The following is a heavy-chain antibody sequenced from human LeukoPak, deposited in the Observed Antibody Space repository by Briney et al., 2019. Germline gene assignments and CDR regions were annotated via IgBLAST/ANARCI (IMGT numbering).Heavy chain of an antibody. CDR2: IYYSGST. Sequence: SETLSLTCTVSGGSISSYYWSWIRRPPGKGLEWIGYIYYSGSTNYNPSLKSRVAISVDTSKNQFSLKLSSVTAADTAVYYCARDLPGGNTFDLWGQGTMVTVSS. D-gene: IGHD4-23*01. J-gene: IGHJ3*01. V-gene: IGHV4-59*01. CDR3: ARDLPGGNTFDL. CDR1: GGSISSYY.